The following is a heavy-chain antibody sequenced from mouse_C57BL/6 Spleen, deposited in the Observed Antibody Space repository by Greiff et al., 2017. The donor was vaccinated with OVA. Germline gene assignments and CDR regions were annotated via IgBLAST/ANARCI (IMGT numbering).Heavy chain of an antibody. V-gene: IGHV1-4*01. CDR2: INPSSGYT. CDR1: GYTFTSYT. J-gene: IGHJ1*03. CDR3: AKPPLLRAWYFDV. Sequence: VQLQQSGAELARPGASVKMSCTASGYTFTSYTMHWVKQRPGQGLEWIGYINPSSGYTKYNQKFKDKATLTADKSSSTAYMQLSSLTSEDSAVYYCAKPPLLRAWYFDVWGTGTTVTVSS. D-gene: IGHD1-1*01.